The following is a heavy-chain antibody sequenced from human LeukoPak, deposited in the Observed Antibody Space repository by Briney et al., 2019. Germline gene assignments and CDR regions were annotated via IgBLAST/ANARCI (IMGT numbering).Heavy chain of an antibody. Sequence: GGSLRLSCAASGFTFSNYGIHWVRQAPGKGLEWVAFIRYGGSNKYYADSVKGRFTISRDNSKNTLYLQMSSLRAEDTAVYYCARPVVAATTPDTFDIWGQGTMVTVSS. CDR2: IRYGGSNK. CDR3: ARPVVAATTPDTFDI. V-gene: IGHV3-30*02. J-gene: IGHJ3*02. CDR1: GFTFSNYG. D-gene: IGHD2-15*01.